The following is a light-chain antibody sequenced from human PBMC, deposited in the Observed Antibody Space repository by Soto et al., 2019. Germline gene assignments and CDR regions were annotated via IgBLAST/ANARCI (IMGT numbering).Light chain of an antibody. CDR2: GAS. Sequence: EMVLTQSPGTLSLSPGERATLSCRASQFIFYNYLAWHQQKPGQAPRLLIYGASSRASGIPDRFSGSVSGTDFTLTISRLEPEDFAVYYCQQYGNSPIFTFGPGTKVDIK. J-gene: IGKJ3*01. CDR3: QQYGNSPIFT. CDR1: QFIFYNY. V-gene: IGKV3-20*01.